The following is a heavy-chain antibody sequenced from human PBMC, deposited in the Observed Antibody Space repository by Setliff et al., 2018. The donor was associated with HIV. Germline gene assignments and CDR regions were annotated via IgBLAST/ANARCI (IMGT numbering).Heavy chain of an antibody. V-gene: IGHV4-61*09. CDR1: GGSISSGRYY. D-gene: IGHD2-21*02. Sequence: PSETLSLTCTVSGGSISSGRYYWNWIRQPAGKGLEWIGHIYTSGSTSYNPSLKSRVTISLDTSKNQFSLNLSSVTAADTAVYYCARLVEVTAARRGFDYWGQGTLVTVSS. CDR3: ARLVEVTAARRGFDY. CDR2: IYTSGST. J-gene: IGHJ4*02.